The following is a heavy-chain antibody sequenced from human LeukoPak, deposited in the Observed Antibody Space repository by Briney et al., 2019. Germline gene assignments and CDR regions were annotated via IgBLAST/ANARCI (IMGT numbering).Heavy chain of an antibody. V-gene: IGHV1-8*01. D-gene: IGHD3-22*01. Sequence: ASVKVSCKASGYTFTSNDINWMRQATGQGLEWMGWMNPNSGNTGYAQKFQGRVTMTRNTSISTAYMELSSLRSEDTAVYYCARGGDSSGHTDYWGQGTLVTVSS. CDR2: MNPNSGNT. CDR1: GYTFTSND. CDR3: ARGGDSSGHTDY. J-gene: IGHJ4*02.